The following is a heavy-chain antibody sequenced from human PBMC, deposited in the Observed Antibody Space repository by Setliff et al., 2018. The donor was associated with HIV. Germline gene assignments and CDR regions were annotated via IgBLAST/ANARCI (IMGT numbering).Heavy chain of an antibody. V-gene: IGHV1-46*01. CDR3: ARDRGDLSLAYYLYYGMDV. D-gene: IGHD3-10*01. Sequence: ASVKVSCKASGGTFSSYVISWVRQAPGQGPEWMGIINPSGESTTYAQRFQGRVTMTTDRSTSTVYMELSSLRSEDTAVYYCARDRGDLSLAYYLYYGMDVWGQGTTVTVSS. CDR2: INPSGEST. CDR1: GGTFSSYV. J-gene: IGHJ6*02.